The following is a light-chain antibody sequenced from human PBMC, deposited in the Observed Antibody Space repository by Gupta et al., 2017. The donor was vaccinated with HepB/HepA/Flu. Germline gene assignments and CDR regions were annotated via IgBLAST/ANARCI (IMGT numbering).Light chain of an antibody. Sequence: IVLAQSPGTLSLSPGEGATLSCRASQSVSTNFFAWYQQKPGQAPRLLIYAASRRATGIPDRGSGSGSGTDFTLAISRLEPEDFAIDYCQQYGSSPLTFGVGTKVEIK. J-gene: IGKJ4*01. CDR3: QQYGSSPLT. V-gene: IGKV3-20*01. CDR1: QSVSTNF. CDR2: AAS.